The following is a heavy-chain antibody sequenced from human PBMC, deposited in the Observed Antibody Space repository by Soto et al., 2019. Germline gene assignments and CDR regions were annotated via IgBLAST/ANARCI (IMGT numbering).Heavy chain of an antibody. CDR1: GFTFSSYA. J-gene: IGHJ4*02. CDR3: ARDKVGAFDY. V-gene: IGHV3-23*01. D-gene: IGHD1-26*01. CDR2: IGSGVST. Sequence: GGSLRLSCAASGFTFSSYAMGWVRQAPGKGLEWVSTIGSGVSTYYADSVKGRFTISRDNSKNTLNLQMNSLRAEDTAVYYCARDKVGAFDYWGQGTLVTVSS.